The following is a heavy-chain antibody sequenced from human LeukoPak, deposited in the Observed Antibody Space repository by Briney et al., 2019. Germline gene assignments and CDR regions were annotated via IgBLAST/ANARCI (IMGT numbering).Heavy chain of an antibody. Sequence: SETLSLTCAVYGGSFSGYYWSWIRQPPGKGLEWIGEINHSGSTNYNPSLKSRVTISVDTSKNQFSLKLSSVTAADTAVYYCARQITWFGEFPDEGTFDIWGQGTIVTVSS. CDR3: ARQITWFGEFPDEGTFDI. CDR2: INHSGST. J-gene: IGHJ3*02. CDR1: GGSFSGYY. V-gene: IGHV4-34*01. D-gene: IGHD3-10*01.